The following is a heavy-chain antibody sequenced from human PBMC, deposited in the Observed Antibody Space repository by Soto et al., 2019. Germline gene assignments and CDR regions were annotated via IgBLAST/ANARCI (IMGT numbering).Heavy chain of an antibody. Sequence: GSSLRLSSSASGFTFSSYAMSWVRQAPGKGLEWVPAISGSGGSTDYADSVKGRFTISRDNSKNTLYLQMNSLRAEDTAAYYCAKGTTIVFYPWAQGTRVTFSS. CDR2: ISGSGGST. CDR3: AKGTTIVFYP. V-gene: IGHV3-23*01. D-gene: IGHD5-12*01. J-gene: IGHJ5*02. CDR1: GFTFSSYA.